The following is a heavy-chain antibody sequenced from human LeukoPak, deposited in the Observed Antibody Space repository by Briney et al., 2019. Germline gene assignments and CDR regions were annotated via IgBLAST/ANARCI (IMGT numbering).Heavy chain of an antibody. D-gene: IGHD6-19*01. CDR1: GFTFSSYA. J-gene: IGHJ4*02. V-gene: IGHV3-23*01. CDR3: AKGIGIAVAGTVLFYFDY. Sequence: PGGSLRLSCAASGFTFSSYAMSWVRQAPGKGLEWVSAISGSGGSTYYADSVKGRFTISRDNSKNTLYLQMNSLRAEDTAVYYCAKGIGIAVAGTVLFYFDYWGQGTLVTVSS. CDR2: ISGSGGST.